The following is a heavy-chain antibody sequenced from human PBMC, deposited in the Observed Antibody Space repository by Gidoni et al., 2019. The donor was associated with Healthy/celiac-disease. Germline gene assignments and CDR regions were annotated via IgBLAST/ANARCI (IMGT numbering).Heavy chain of an antibody. Sequence: QVQLQESGPGLVKPSETLSLTCAVSGYSISSGYSWGWIRQPPGKGLEWIGSIYHSGSTYYNPSLKSRVTISVDTSKNQFSLKLSSVTAADTAVYYCAGVTHDILNVRDGGAFDIWGQGTMVTVSS. J-gene: IGHJ3*02. CDR1: GYSISSGYS. CDR2: IYHSGST. CDR3: AGVTHDILNVRDGGAFDI. V-gene: IGHV4-38-2*01. D-gene: IGHD3-9*01.